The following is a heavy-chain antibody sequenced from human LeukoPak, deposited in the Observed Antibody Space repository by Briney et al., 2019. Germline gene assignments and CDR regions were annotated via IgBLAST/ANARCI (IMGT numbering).Heavy chain of an antibody. Sequence: SETLSLTCSVSGGSTTGYFWTWIRQPPGKGLEWIGYIYYTGSTNYNSSLKSRVTISVDTSKNQFSLKLSSVTAADTAVYYCARLKGYSSGWYPSYYFDYWGQGTLVTVSS. V-gene: IGHV4-59*08. CDR2: IYYTGST. CDR3: ARLKGYSSGWYPSYYFDY. D-gene: IGHD6-19*01. CDR1: GGSTTGYF. J-gene: IGHJ4*02.